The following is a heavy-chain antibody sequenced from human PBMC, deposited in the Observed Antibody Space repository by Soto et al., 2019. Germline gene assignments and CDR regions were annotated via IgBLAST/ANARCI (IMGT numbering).Heavy chain of an antibody. J-gene: IGHJ4*02. D-gene: IGHD1-1*01. CDR2: ISSSSTTM. Sequence: EVQLVESGGGLVQPGGSLRLSCAASAFTFSSYTMNWVRQAPGKGLEWVSYISSSSTTMYYADSVKGRFTISRDNAKNSLYLQMNRLRDEDTAVYYCARGIGKPYFDYGGQGTLVTVSS. CDR1: AFTFSSYT. V-gene: IGHV3-48*02. CDR3: ARGIGKPYFDY.